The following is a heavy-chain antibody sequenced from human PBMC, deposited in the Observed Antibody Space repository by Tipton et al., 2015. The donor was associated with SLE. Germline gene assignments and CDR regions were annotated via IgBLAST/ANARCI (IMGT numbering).Heavy chain of an antibody. Sequence: TLSLTCAVYGGSFSGYYWGWIRQPPGKGLEWIGSIYHSGSTYYNPSLKSRVTISVDTSKNQFSLKLSSVTAADTAVYYCARGDVSIVGATDAFDIWGQGTMVTVSS. D-gene: IGHD1-26*01. J-gene: IGHJ3*02. CDR2: IYHSGST. CDR3: ARGDVSIVGATDAFDI. CDR1: GGSFSGYY. V-gene: IGHV4-34*01.